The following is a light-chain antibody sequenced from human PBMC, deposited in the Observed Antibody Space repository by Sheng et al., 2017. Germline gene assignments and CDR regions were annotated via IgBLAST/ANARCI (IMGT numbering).Light chain of an antibody. Sequence: DIVMTQSPLSLPVTPGEPASISCRSSQTILHRNGYNYLDWYLQKPGQSPQLLIYWGSNRASGVPDRFSGSGSGTDFALKISSVEAEDVGIYYCMQALQTPFTFGQGTRLEIK. V-gene: IGKV2-28*01. CDR3: MQALQTPFT. CDR2: WGS. J-gene: IGKJ5*01. CDR1: QTILHRNGYNY.